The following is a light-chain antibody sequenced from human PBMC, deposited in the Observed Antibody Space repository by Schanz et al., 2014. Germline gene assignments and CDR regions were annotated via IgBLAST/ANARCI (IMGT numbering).Light chain of an antibody. V-gene: IGKV1-6*01. CDR3: QQFLTPPYT. J-gene: IGKJ2*01. CDR2: GAS. Sequence: AIQMTQSPSSLSASVGDRVTLTCRASQGIRNDLGWYQQKPGKAPKLLLYGASTLQTGVPSRFSGSVSGTNFTLTIDSLQPDDFATYYCQQFLTPPYTFGQGT. CDR1: QGIRND.